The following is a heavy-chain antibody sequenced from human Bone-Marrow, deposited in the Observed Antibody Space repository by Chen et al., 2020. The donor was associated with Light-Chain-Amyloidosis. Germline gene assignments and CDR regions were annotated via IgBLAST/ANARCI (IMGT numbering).Heavy chain of an antibody. CDR1: GYTFPNYW. D-gene: IGHD5-12*01. V-gene: IGHV5-51*01. CDR2: IYPDDSDA. J-gene: IGHJ4*02. CDR3: ARRRDGYNFDY. Sequence: EVQLEQSGQEVKKPGESLQISCKGYGYTFPNYWIGWVRQMPGKGLEWMGVIYPDDSDARYSPSFEGQVTISADKSITTAYLQWRSLKASDTAMYYCARRRDGYNFDYWGQGTLVTVSS.